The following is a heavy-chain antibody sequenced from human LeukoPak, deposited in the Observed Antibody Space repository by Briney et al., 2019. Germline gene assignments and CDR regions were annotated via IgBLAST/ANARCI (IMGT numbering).Heavy chain of an antibody. Sequence: SETLSLTCSVSGGSISSNSCCWGWIRQPPGKGLEWIGSIRSSGSTNYNPSLKSRVTISVDKSKNQFSLKLSSVTAADTAVYYCARYSNSGYDPEDAFDIWGQGTMVTVSS. V-gene: IGHV4-39*07. CDR3: ARYSNSGYDPEDAFDI. D-gene: IGHD5-12*01. CDR1: GGSISSNSCC. CDR2: IRSSGST. J-gene: IGHJ3*02.